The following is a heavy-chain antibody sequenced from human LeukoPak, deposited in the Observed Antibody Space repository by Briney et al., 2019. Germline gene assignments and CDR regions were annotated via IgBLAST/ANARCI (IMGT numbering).Heavy chain of an antibody. V-gene: IGHV3-66*01. CDR3: ARGWTRSSVYDY. Sequence: QPGGSLRLSCAASEFSVGSNYMTWVRQAPGKGLEWVSLIYSGGSTYYADSVKGRFTISRDNSKNTLYLQMNSLRAEDTALYYCARGWTRSSVYDYWGQGTLVTVSS. CDR1: EFSVGSNY. J-gene: IGHJ4*02. CDR2: IYSGGST. D-gene: IGHD3-22*01.